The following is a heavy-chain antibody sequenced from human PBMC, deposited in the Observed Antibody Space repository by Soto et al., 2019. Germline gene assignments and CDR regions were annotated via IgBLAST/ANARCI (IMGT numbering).Heavy chain of an antibody. D-gene: IGHD6-13*01. V-gene: IGHV1-69*06. Sequence: GASVKVSCKASGGTFSSYAISWVRQAPGQGLEWMGGIIPIFGTANYAQKFQGRVTITADKSTSTAYMELSSLRSEDTAVYYCATSIAAAFVNWFDPWGQGTLVTVS. J-gene: IGHJ5*02. CDR3: ATSIAAAFVNWFDP. CDR2: IIPIFGTA. CDR1: GGTFSSYA.